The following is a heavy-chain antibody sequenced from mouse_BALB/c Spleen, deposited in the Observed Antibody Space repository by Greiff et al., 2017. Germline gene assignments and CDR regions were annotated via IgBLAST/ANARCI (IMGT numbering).Heavy chain of an antibody. Sequence: VQLQQSGAELVRSGASVKLSCTASGFTIKDYYMHWVKQSPEQGLEWIGWIDPENGDTEYAPKFQGKATMTADTSSNTAYLQLSSLTSEDTAVYYCVLYYYGSSYEDYWGQGTTLTVSS. D-gene: IGHD1-1*01. CDR3: VLYYYGSSYEDY. CDR1: GFTIKDYY. J-gene: IGHJ2*01. CDR2: IDPENGDT. V-gene: IGHV14-4*02.